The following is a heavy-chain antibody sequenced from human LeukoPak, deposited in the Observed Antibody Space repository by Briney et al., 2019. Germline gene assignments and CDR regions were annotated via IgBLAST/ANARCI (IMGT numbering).Heavy chain of an antibody. D-gene: IGHD4/OR15-4a*01. V-gene: IGHV1-2*02. CDR3: ARGGAYFDY. CDR2: INPNGGGT. Sequence: ASVKVPCKASGNTFTSYYMHWVRQAPGQGLEWMGWINPNGGGTKYAQKFQDTVTMTTDTSISTAYMELSGLRSDDTAVYYCARGGAYFDYWGQGTLVTVSS. CDR1: GNTFTSYY. J-gene: IGHJ4*02.